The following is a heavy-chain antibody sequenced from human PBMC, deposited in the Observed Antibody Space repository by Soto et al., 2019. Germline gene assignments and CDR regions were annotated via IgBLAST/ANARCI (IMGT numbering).Heavy chain of an antibody. J-gene: IGHJ3*02. CDR3: ARDRRPGATTQGDAFDI. CDR1: GGTFSSYA. D-gene: IGHD4-17*01. Sequence: SVKVSCKASGGTFSSYAISWVRQAPGQGLEWMGGIIPIFGTANYAQKFQGRVTITADKSTSTAYMELSSLRSEDTAVYYCARDRRPGATTQGDAFDIWGQGTMVTVSS. V-gene: IGHV1-69*06. CDR2: IIPIFGTA.